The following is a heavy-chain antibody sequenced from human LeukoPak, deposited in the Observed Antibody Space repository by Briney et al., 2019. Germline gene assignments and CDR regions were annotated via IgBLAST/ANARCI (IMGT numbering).Heavy chain of an antibody. Sequence: GGSLRLSCAASGFTFSSYSMNWVRQAPGKGLEWVSSISSSSSYIYYADSVKGRFTISRDNAKNSLYLQMNSLRAEDTAVYYCARDMGLSVAALGDLDYWGQGTPVTVSS. CDR3: ARDMGLSVAALGDLDY. V-gene: IGHV3-21*01. D-gene: IGHD6-13*01. CDR1: GFTFSSYS. J-gene: IGHJ4*02. CDR2: ISSSSSYI.